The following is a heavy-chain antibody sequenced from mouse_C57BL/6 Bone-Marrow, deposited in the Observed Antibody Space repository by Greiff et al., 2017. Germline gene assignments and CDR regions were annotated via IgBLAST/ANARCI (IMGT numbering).Heavy chain of an antibody. CDR3: ARHYYGSRYYFDY. Sequence: EVMLVESGGDLVKPGGSLKLSCAASGFTFSSYGLSWVRQTPDKRLAWVATLSSGGSYSAYPDSVKGRFTITRDNAKNTLYQQMSRLKSEDTAMYYCARHYYGSRYYFDYWGQGTTRTGSS. CDR2: LSSGGSYS. J-gene: IGHJ2*01. V-gene: IGHV5-6*02. D-gene: IGHD1-1*01. CDR1: GFTFSSYG.